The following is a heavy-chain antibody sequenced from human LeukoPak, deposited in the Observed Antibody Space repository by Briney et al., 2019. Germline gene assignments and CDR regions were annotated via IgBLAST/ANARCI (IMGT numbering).Heavy chain of an antibody. Sequence: GGSLRLSCAAPGFTFSSYAMGWVRQAPGKGLEWVSAISGSGGSTYYADSVKGRFTISRDNSKNTLYLQMNSLRAEDTAVYYCAKRCSGGSCYRYYYYCMDVWGKGTTVTVSS. CDR3: AKRCSGGSCYRYYYYCMDV. V-gene: IGHV3-23*01. D-gene: IGHD2-15*01. CDR1: GFTFSSYA. J-gene: IGHJ6*03. CDR2: ISGSGGST.